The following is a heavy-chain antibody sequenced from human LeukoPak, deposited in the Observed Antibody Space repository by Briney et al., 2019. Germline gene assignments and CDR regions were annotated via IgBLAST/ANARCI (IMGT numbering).Heavy chain of an antibody. CDR1: GYTFTGYY. CDR3: ARGREIAAAGTPRY. V-gene: IGHV1-2*02. Sequence: GASVKVSCKGSGYTFTGYYMHWVRQAPGQGLEWMGWINPNSGGTNYAQKFQGRVTMTRDTSIRTAYMELSRLRSDETAVYYCARGREIAAAGTPRYWGQGTLVTVSS. J-gene: IGHJ4*02. CDR2: INPNSGGT. D-gene: IGHD6-13*01.